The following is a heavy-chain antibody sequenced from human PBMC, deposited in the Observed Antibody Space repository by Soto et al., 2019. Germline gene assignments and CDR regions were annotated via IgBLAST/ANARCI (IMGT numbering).Heavy chain of an antibody. Sequence: QVQLQESGPGVVKPSQTLSLTCTVSGGSISSGDYYWSWIRQHPGKGLEWIGYIYYSGSTYYNPSLKSRVTISVDTSKNQFSLKLSSVTAADTAVYYCARENDSSGYSNWFDPWGQGTLVTVSS. D-gene: IGHD3-22*01. J-gene: IGHJ5*02. CDR2: IYYSGST. CDR1: GGSISSGDYY. CDR3: ARENDSSGYSNWFDP. V-gene: IGHV4-31*03.